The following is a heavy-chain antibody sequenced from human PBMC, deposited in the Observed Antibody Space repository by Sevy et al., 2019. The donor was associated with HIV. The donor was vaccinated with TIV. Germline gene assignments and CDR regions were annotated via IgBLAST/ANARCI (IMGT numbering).Heavy chain of an antibody. V-gene: IGHV3-30*04. CDR2: ISYDGSNK. D-gene: IGHD3-22*01. Sequence: GGSLRLSCAASGFTFSSYAMHWVRQAPGKGLEWVAVISYDGSNKYYADSVKGRFTISRDNSKNTLNLQMNSLRAEDTAVYYCARDERRITMIVVVPLGAFDIWGQGTMVTVSS. CDR1: GFTFSSYA. CDR3: ARDERRITMIVVVPLGAFDI. J-gene: IGHJ3*02.